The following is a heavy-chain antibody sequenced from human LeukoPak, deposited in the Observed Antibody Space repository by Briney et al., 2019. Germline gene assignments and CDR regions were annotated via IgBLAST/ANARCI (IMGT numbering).Heavy chain of an antibody. D-gene: IGHD1-26*01. J-gene: IGHJ6*03. CDR3: ARQQVGATGYYYMDV. CDR2: ISGSGSI. CDR1: GGSIHSY. V-gene: IGHV4-4*07. Sequence: PSETLSLTCTVSGGSIHSYWSWIRQPAGKGLEWIGRISGSGSITYNPALQSRLTISIDTSKNQFSLKLSSVTAADTAVYYCARQQVGATGYYYMDVWGKGTTVTISS.